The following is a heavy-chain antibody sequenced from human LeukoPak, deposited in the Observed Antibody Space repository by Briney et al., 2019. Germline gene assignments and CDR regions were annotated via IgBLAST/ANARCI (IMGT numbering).Heavy chain of an antibody. D-gene: IGHD1-26*01. CDR2: VYTTGSI. CDR1: GGSINSGSYY. CDR3: ARGTPLGPGQRVGHTYYFDY. J-gene: IGHJ4*02. Sequence: SETLSLTCTVSGGSINSGSYYWSWIRQPAGKGLEWIGRVYTTGSIAYNPSLKSRLTISVDTSKNQFSLKLSSVTAADTAVYYCARGTPLGPGQRVGHTYYFDYWGQGTLVTVSS. V-gene: IGHV4-61*02.